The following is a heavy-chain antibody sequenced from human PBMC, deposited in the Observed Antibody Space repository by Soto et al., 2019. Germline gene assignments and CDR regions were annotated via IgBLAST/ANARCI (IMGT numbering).Heavy chain of an antibody. D-gene: IGHD5-12*01. Sequence: GRPLRLSCPASGFTVSSNSMSRVRQAPGKGLEWVSVIYSGGSTYYADSVKGRFTISRDNSKNTLYLQMNSLRAEDTAVYYCAREDGYRGGDAFDIWGQGTMVTVS. CDR1: GFTVSSNS. V-gene: IGHV3-66*01. CDR3: AREDGYRGGDAFDI. CDR2: IYSGGST. J-gene: IGHJ3*02.